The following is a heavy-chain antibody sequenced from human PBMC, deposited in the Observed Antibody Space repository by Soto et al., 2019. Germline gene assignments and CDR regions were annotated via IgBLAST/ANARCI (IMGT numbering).Heavy chain of an antibody. CDR3: ARESEDLTSNFDY. CDR2: ISSTTNYI. Sequence: GGSLRLSCAASGFTFTRDSMSWVRQAAGKGLEWVSSISSTTNYIYYGDSMNGRFTISRDNAKNSLYLEMNSLRAEDTAVYYCARESEDLTSNFDYWGQGTLVTVSS. J-gene: IGHJ4*02. CDR1: GFTFTRDS. V-gene: IGHV3-21*06.